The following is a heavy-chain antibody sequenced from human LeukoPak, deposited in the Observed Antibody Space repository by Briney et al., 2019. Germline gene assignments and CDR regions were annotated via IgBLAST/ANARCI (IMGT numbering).Heavy chain of an antibody. V-gene: IGHV1-69*13. D-gene: IGHD3-22*01. Sequence: SVRVSCKASGGTFSSYAISWVRQAPGQGLEWMGGIIPIFGTANYAQKFQGRVTITADESTSTAYMELSSLRSEDTAVYYCARSKDSSGSVDYWGQGTLVTVSS. CDR3: ARSKDSSGSVDY. CDR1: GGTFSSYA. CDR2: IIPIFGTA. J-gene: IGHJ4*02.